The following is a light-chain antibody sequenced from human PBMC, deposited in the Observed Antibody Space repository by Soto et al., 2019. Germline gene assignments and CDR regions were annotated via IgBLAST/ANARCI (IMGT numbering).Light chain of an antibody. Sequence: DIQMTQSPSSLSASVGDRVTITFHASHDIRNYLNWYQQKPGQAPKLLIHDASRLQTGVPSRFSGSGSGTDFIFTISSLQPDDIATYHCQQYDNLPLTFGGGTKVDIK. CDR3: QQYDNLPLT. CDR1: HDIRNY. J-gene: IGKJ4*01. V-gene: IGKV1-33*01. CDR2: DAS.